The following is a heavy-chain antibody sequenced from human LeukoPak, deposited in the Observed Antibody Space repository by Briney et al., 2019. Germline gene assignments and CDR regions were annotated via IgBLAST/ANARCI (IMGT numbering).Heavy chain of an antibody. CDR1: GGSISSYY. CDR2: IYYTGST. J-gene: IGHJ4*02. V-gene: IGHV4-59*08. D-gene: IGHD2-8*02. Sequence: SETLSLTCTVSGGSISSYYWSWIRQPPGTGLEWIGYIYYTGSTNFNPSLKSRVTISLDTSKNQFSLKLSSVTAADTAVYYCAGHHPRNTVDFWGQGTLVTVSS. CDR3: AGHHPRNTVDF.